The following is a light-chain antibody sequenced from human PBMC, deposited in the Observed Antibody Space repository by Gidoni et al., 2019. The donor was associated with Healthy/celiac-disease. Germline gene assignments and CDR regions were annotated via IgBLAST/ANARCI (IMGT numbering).Light chain of an antibody. CDR3: QQYDNLPV. CDR1: QDISNY. Sequence: DIQMTQSPSSLSASVGDRVTITCQASQDISNYLNLYQQKPGKAPKLLIYDASNLETGVPSRFSGSGSGTDFTFTISSLQAEGIATYYCQQYDNLPVFGGGTKVEIK. CDR2: DAS. V-gene: IGKV1-33*01. J-gene: IGKJ4*01.